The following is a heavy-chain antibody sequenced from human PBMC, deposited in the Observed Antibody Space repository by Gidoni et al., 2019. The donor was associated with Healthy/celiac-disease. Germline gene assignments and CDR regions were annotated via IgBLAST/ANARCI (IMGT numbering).Heavy chain of an antibody. CDR1: GFTFSNAW. Sequence: EVQLVESGGGLVKPGGSLRLSCAASGFTFSNAWMGWVRQAPGKGLQWVGRIKSKTAGGTTDYAAPVKGRFTISRDDSKITLYLQMNSLKTEDTAVYYCTTGSSGYPSFDYWGQGTLVTVSS. CDR3: TTGSSGYPSFDY. CDR2: IKSKTAGGTT. J-gene: IGHJ4*02. V-gene: IGHV3-15*01. D-gene: IGHD3-22*01.